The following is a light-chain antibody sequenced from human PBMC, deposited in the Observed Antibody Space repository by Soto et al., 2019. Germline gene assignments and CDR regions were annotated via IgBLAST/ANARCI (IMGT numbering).Light chain of an antibody. CDR3: SSYTDDTTVI. Sequence: QSALTQPASLSVSPGQSITISCTGSTNDIGRYEYVSWFQQHPGKVPKLLIYEVRNRPSGVSARFSGSQSGNTASLTISGLRAEDEAHYYCSSYTDDTTVIFGGGTKLTVL. J-gene: IGLJ2*01. CDR1: TNDIGRYEY. CDR2: EVR. V-gene: IGLV2-14*01.